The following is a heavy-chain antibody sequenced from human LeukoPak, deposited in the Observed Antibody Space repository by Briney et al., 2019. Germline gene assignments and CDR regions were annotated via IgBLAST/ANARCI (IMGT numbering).Heavy chain of an antibody. CDR3: ARASYGGNSEDYFDY. D-gene: IGHD4-23*01. J-gene: IGHJ4*02. CDR1: GYTFTGYY. CDR2: INPSSGGT. Sequence: ASVKVSCKASGYTFTGYYMHWVRQAPGQGLEWMGWINPSSGGTNYAQKFQGRVTMTWDTSISTAYMELSRLRSDDTAVYYCARASYGGNSEDYFDYWGQGTLVTVSS. V-gene: IGHV1-2*02.